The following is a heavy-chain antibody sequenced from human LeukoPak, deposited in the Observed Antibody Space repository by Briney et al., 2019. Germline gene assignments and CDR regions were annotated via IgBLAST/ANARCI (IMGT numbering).Heavy chain of an antibody. CDR1: GFTFSSYW. J-gene: IGHJ6*03. V-gene: IGHV3-7*01. CDR2: IKQDGSEK. CDR3: AGDRRYSSSWYNYYYYYMDV. Sequence: GGSLRLSCAASGFTFSSYWMSWVRQAPGKGLEWVANIKQDGSEKYYVDSVKGRFTISRDNAKNSLYLQMNSLRAEDTAVYYCAGDRRYSSSWYNYYYYYMDVWGKGTTVTVSS. D-gene: IGHD6-13*01.